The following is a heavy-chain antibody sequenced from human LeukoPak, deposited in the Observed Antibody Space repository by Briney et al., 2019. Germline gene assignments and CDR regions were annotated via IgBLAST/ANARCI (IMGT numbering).Heavy chain of an antibody. V-gene: IGHV3-33*01. D-gene: IGHD2-15*01. CDR3: VRDRCSGGSCRLFDY. Sequence: GESLRLSCAASGFTFCTYAMHWVRQAPGKGLEWVAVMCTDGDKRYYADSVKGRFTISRDNSNNTLYLEMNSLRAEDTAVYYCVRDRCSGGSCRLFDYWGQGALVTVSS. CDR2: MCTDGDKR. J-gene: IGHJ4*02. CDR1: GFTFCTYA.